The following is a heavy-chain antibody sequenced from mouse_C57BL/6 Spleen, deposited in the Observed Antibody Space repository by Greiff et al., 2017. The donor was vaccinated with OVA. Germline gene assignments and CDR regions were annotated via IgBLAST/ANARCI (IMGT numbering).Heavy chain of an antibody. D-gene: IGHD3-3*01. J-gene: IGHJ2*01. V-gene: IGHV1-15*01. CDR2: IDPETGGT. CDR1: GYTFTDYE. CDR3: TRRRRADYFDY. Sequence: VQLQQSGAELVRPGASVTLSCKASGYTFTDYEMHWVKQTPVHGLEWIGAIDPETGGTAYNQKFKGKAILTADKSSSTAYMELRSLTSEDSAVYYCTRRRRADYFDYWGQGTTLTVSS.